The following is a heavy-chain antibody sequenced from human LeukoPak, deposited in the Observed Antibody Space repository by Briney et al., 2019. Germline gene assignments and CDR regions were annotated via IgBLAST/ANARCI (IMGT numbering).Heavy chain of an antibody. CDR3: ARAEGDGSGYYFDY. V-gene: IGHV4-34*01. CDR2: INHSGST. CDR1: GGSFSGYY. J-gene: IGHJ4*02. D-gene: IGHD3-10*01. Sequence: SETLSLTCAVYGGSFSGYYWSWIRQPPGKGLEWIGEINHSGSTNYNPSLKSRVTKSVDTSKNQFSLKLSSVTAADTAVYYCARAEGDGSGYYFDYWGQGTLVTVSS.